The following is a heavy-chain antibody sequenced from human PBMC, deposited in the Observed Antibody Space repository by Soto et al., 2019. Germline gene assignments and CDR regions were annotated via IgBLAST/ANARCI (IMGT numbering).Heavy chain of an antibody. J-gene: IGHJ4*02. CDR1: GYTFTSYG. D-gene: IGHD3-22*01. CDR3: ARADYYGSSGYHLAF. CDR2: INPSGGST. Sequence: GASVKVSWKASGYTFTSYGSSWVRQAPGQGLEWMGIINPSGGSTSYAQKFQGRVTMTRDTSTSTVYMELSSLRSEDTAVHYCARADYYGSSGYHLAFWGKGTLVPVSP. V-gene: IGHV1-46*01.